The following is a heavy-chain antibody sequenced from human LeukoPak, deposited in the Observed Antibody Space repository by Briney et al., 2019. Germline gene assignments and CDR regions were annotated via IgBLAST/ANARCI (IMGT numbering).Heavy chain of an antibody. CDR1: GYTFTSYG. CDR2: ISAYNGNT. Sequence: ASVKVSCKASGYTFTSYGISWVRQAPGQGLEWMGWISAYNGNTNYAQKLQGRVTMTTDTSTSPAYMELRSLRSDDTAVYYCARVPLYYDILTGYMWFDPWGQGTLVTVSS. V-gene: IGHV1-18*01. CDR3: ARVPLYYDILTGYMWFDP. D-gene: IGHD3-9*01. J-gene: IGHJ5*02.